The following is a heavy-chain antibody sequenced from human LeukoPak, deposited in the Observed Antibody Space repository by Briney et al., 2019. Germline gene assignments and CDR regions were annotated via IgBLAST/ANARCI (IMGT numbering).Heavy chain of an antibody. J-gene: IGHJ5*02. V-gene: IGHV4-4*02. Sequence: SGTLSLTCAVSGGSISSSNWWSWVRQPPGKGLEWIGEIYHSGSTYYNLSLKSRVTMSVDTSKNQFSLKLRSVTAADTAVYYCARKYPDHWFDPWGQGTLVTVSS. CDR3: ARKYPDHWFDP. D-gene: IGHD6-6*01. CDR2: IYHSGST. CDR1: GGSISSSNW.